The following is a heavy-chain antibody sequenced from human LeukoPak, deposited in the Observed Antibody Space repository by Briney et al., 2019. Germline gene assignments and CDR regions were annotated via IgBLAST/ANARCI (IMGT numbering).Heavy chain of an antibody. CDR2: IKEDGSSK. D-gene: IGHD3-10*01. CDR3: ASGYYYGSGSPDY. Sequence: GGSLRLSCAASGFTFRNYWMAWVRQAPGKGLEWVAKIKEDGSSKFYVGAVKGRFTISRDNAKTTLYLQMNSLRVEDTAVYYCASGYYYGSGSPDYWGQGTLVTVSS. J-gene: IGHJ4*02. V-gene: IGHV3-7*01. CDR1: GFTFRNYW.